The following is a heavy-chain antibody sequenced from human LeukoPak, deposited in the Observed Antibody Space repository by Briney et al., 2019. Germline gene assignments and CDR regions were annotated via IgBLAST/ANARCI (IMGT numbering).Heavy chain of an antibody. CDR1: GGSINNGGYY. V-gene: IGHV4-31*03. J-gene: IGHJ4*02. CDR3: ARDRGGSDY. Sequence: PSQTLSLTCTVSGGSINNGGYYWSWIRQHPGKGLEWIGSIYYGGSTYYNPSLKSRVTISVDTSKNQFSLKLSSVTAADTAVYYCARDRGGSDYWGQGTLVTVSS. CDR2: IYYGGST. D-gene: IGHD3-10*01.